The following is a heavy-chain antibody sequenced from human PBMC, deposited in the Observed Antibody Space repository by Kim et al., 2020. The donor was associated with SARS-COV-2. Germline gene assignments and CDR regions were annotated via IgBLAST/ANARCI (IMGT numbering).Heavy chain of an antibody. Sequence: YAQKLQGRVTMTTDTSTSTAYMELRSLRSDDTAVYYCARDGGVDSNAFDILGQGTMVTVSS. J-gene: IGHJ3*02. V-gene: IGHV1-18*01. D-gene: IGHD3-16*01. CDR3: ARDGGVDSNAFDI.